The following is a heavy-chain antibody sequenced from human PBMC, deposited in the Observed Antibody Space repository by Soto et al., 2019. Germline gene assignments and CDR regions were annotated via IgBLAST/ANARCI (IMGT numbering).Heavy chain of an antibody. CDR2: IVVGSGNT. CDR3: AANYYDSSGYYYVLDY. CDR1: GFTFTSSA. D-gene: IGHD3-22*01. Sequence: SVKVSCKASGFTFTSSAVQWVRQARGQRLEWIGWIVVGSGNTNYAQKFQERVTITRDMSTSTAYMELSSLRSEDTAVYYCAANYYDSSGYYYVLDYWGQGTLVTVSS. J-gene: IGHJ4*02. V-gene: IGHV1-58*01.